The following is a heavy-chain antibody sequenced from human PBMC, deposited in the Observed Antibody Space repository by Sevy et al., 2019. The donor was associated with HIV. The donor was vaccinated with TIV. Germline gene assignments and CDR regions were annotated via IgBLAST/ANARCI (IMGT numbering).Heavy chain of an antibody. CDR2: FDPEDDET. CDR1: GYTLSELS. J-gene: IGHJ4*02. Sequence: ASVKLSCKVSGYTLSELSMHWVRQAPGKGLEWMGSFDPEDDETIYAQKFQGRVTMTEDTSTDTAYMELNNLRSEDTAVYYCATTKDYYDSSGSPFDYWGQGTLVTVSS. CDR3: ATTKDYYDSSGSPFDY. D-gene: IGHD3-22*01. V-gene: IGHV1-24*01.